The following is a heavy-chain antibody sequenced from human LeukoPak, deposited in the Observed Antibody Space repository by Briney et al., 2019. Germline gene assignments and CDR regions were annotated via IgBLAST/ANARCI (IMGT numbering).Heavy chain of an antibody. J-gene: IGHJ6*03. D-gene: IGHD4-17*01. V-gene: IGHV4-34*01. CDR3: ARGDGDYYYYMDV. CDR2: INHSGST. CDR1: GGSFSGYY. Sequence: PSETLSLTCAVYGGSFSGYYWSWIRQPPGKGLEWIGEINHSGSTNYNPSLKSRVTISVDTSKNQFSLKLSSVTAADTAVYYCARGDGDYYYYMDVWGKGTTVTISS.